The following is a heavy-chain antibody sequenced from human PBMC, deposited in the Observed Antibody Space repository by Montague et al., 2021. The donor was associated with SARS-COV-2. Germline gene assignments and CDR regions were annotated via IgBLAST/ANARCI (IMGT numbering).Heavy chain of an antibody. V-gene: IGHV4-59*08. CDR3: ARLRIVLFVDSTGGWIDP. D-gene: IGHD3-10*02. J-gene: IGHJ5*02. CDR2: VYYTGTT. CDR1: GGSISSYY. Sequence: SETLSLTCNVSGGSISSYYWSWIRQPPGRGLQWIGYVYYTGTTNYNPSLKSRVTISVDKSKNQFSLTLNPVTAADTSVYYCARLRIVLFVDSTGGWIDPWGHGTLVTVSS.